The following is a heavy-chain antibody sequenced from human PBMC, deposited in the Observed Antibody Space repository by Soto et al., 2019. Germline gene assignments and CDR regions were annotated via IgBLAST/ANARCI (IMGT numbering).Heavy chain of an antibody. D-gene: IGHD2-2*01. CDR1: GFTFSNYN. V-gene: IGHV3-21*01. CDR3: VSESYPAKAFDI. J-gene: IGHJ3*02. Sequence: EVQLVESGGGLVKPGESLRLSCAASGFTFSNYNINWVRQAPGKGLEWVSSIRSRSIDMYYADSVKGRFTISRDDAKNSLSLEMNGLRAEDTAVYFCVSESYPAKAFDIWGHGTMVTVSS. CDR2: IRSRSIDM.